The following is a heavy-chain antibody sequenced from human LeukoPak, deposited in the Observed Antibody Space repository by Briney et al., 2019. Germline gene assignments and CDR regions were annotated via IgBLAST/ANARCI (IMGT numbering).Heavy chain of an antibody. Sequence: PSETLSLTCTVSGGSISSYYWSWIRQPPGKGLEWIGYIYYSGSTNYNPSLKSRVTISVDTSKNQFSLKLSSVTAADTAVYYCATSTSDSSGYPGDWGQGTLVIVSS. J-gene: IGHJ4*02. V-gene: IGHV4-59*08. CDR2: IYYSGST. CDR3: ATSTSDSSGYPGD. D-gene: IGHD3-22*01. CDR1: GGSISSYY.